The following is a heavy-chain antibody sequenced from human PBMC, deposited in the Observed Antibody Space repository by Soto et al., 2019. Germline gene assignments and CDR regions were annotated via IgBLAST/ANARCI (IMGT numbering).Heavy chain of an antibody. J-gene: IGHJ4*02. D-gene: IGHD5-18*01. CDR1: GYTFTSYY. CDR3: ARDYGTGSYGWGGGLDY. Sequence: ASVKVSCKASGYTFTSYYMHWVRQAPGQGLEWMGIINPSGGSTSYAQKFQGRVTMTRDTSTSTVYMELSSLRSEDTAVYYCARDYGTGSYGWGGGLDYWGQGTMVTVYS. CDR2: INPSGGST. V-gene: IGHV1-46*01.